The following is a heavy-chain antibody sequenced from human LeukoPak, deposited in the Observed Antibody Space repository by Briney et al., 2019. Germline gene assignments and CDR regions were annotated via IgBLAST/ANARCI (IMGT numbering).Heavy chain of an antibody. CDR2: VSGSAYST. CDR3: ARYSLSSSKYCYYYMDV. D-gene: IGHD5/OR15-5a*01. V-gene: IGHV3-23*01. Sequence: GGSLRLSCAASGFTFTNYALSWVRQAPGKGLEWVSTVSGSAYSTYYADSVKGRFTVFRDNSKNTVDLQMNSLGAEDTAVYYCARYSLSSSKYCYYYMDVWGKGTTVTVSS. J-gene: IGHJ6*03. CDR1: GFTFTNYA.